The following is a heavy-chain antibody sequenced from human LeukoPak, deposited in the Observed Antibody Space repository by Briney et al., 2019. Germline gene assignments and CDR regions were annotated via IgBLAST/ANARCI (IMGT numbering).Heavy chain of an antibody. CDR3: ARGRTGAAALDF. V-gene: IGHV4-34*01. D-gene: IGHD2-2*01. J-gene: IGHJ4*02. CDR1: GGSFSGHY. CDR2: STHSGST. Sequence: SETPSLTCAVYGGSFSGHYWTWIRQPPGKGLEWIGESTHSGSTNYNPSLKSRVTISVDTSKSQFSLKLTSVTAADTAVYHCARGRTGAAALDFWGPGTLVTVSS.